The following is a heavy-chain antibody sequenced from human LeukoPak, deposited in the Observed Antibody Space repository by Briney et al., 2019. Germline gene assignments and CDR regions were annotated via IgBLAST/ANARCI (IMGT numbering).Heavy chain of an antibody. CDR3: ARVSDYDFWSGYYSYYYYGMDV. J-gene: IGHJ6*02. V-gene: IGHV4-30-4*01. CDR2: IYYSGST. D-gene: IGHD3-3*01. Sequence: SETLSLTCTVSGGSISSGDYYWSWIRQPPGKGLEWIGYIYYSGSTYYNPSLKSRVTISVDTSKNQFSLKLSSVTAADTAVYYCARVSDYDFWSGYYSYYYYGMDVWGQGTTVTVSS. CDR1: GGSISSGDYY.